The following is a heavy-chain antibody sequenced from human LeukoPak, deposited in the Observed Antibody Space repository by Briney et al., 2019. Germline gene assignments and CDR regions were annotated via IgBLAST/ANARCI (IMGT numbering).Heavy chain of an antibody. V-gene: IGHV1-69*01. CDR3: ARDLKDAAFRGYRGSGATYNWFDP. CDR1: VGTFSSYA. Sequence: AASVKVSCKDSVGTFSSYAISWVRQAPGQGLEWMGGIIPIFGTANYAQKFQGRVTITADESTSTAYMELSSLRSEDTAVYYCARDLKDAAFRGYRGSGATYNWFDPWGQGTLVTVSS. CDR2: IIPIFGTA. D-gene: IGHD5-12*01. J-gene: IGHJ5*02.